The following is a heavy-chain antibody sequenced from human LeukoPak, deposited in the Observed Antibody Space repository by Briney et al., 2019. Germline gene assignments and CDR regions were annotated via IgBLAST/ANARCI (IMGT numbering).Heavy chain of an antibody. D-gene: IGHD4-17*01. V-gene: IGHV4-59*08. CDR3: ARGPTTDYFDL. CDR2: ISYSGST. Sequence: SETLSLTCTVSGGSINSYYWSWLRQPPGKGLESIGYISYSGSTNYNPSLKSRVTISVDMSKNQFSLKLSSVTAADTAIYYCARGPTTDYFDLWGQGTLVTVSS. CDR1: GGSINSYY. J-gene: IGHJ4*02.